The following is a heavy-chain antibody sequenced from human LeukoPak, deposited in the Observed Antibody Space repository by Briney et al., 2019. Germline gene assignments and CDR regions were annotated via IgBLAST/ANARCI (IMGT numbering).Heavy chain of an antibody. J-gene: IGHJ4*02. CDR1: GGSFSGYY. CDR3: GRGISVD. Sequence: KSSETLSLTCAEFGGSFSGYYWSWIRQPQGKGLEWIGEINHSGSTNYNPSLKSRVTISVDTSKNQFSLKLSSVTAADTAVYYCGRGISVDWGQGTLVTASS. V-gene: IGHV4-34*01. D-gene: IGHD3-3*02. CDR2: INHSGST.